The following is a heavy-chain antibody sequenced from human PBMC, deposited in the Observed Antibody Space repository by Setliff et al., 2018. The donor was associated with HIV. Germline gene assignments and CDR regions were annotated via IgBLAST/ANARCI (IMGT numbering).Heavy chain of an antibody. CDR3: ATAGGRSWFDP. CDR1: GYTFTDFW. J-gene: IGHJ5*02. Sequence: VASVKVSCKISGYTFTDFWIHWVRQAPGQGLESMGWIDPDKGDTGYARKFQGRVTMTRDTSISTAYMELNSLRSDDTAVYYCATAGGRSWFDPWGPGTLVTVSS. V-gene: IGHV1-2*02. D-gene: IGHD3-16*01. CDR2: IDPDKGDT.